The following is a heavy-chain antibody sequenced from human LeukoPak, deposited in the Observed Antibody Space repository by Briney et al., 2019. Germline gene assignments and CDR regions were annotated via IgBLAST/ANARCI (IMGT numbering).Heavy chain of an antibody. Sequence: GGSLRLSCAASGFTFSSYEMNWVRQAPGKGLEWVSYIISSGSPIYYADSVKGRFTISRDNAKNSLFLQMNSLRAEDTAVYYCARVRGLGVITPYLDYWGQGILVTVSS. CDR2: IISSGSPI. D-gene: IGHD3-16*02. CDR1: GFTFSSYE. CDR3: ARVRGLGVITPYLDY. J-gene: IGHJ4*02. V-gene: IGHV3-48*03.